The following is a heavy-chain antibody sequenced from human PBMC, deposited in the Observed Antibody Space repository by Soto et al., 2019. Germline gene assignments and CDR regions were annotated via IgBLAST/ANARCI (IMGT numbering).Heavy chain of an antibody. J-gene: IGHJ4*02. Sequence: QVQLQESGPGLVKPSETLSLTCTVSGGSISSYYWSWIRQPPGKGLEWIGYIYYSGSTNYNPSLKSRVTISVDTSKNPFALKLSSVTAADTAVYDCARRYGYSVDYWGQGTLVTVSS. CDR1: GGSISSYY. CDR2: IYYSGST. V-gene: IGHV4-59*08. D-gene: IGHD6-13*01. CDR3: ARRYGYSVDY.